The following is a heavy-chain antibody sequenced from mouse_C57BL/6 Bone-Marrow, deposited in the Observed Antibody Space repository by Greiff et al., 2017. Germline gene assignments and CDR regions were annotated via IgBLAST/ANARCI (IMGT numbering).Heavy chain of an antibody. CDR2: ISYDGSN. D-gene: IGHD1-1*01. CDR3: AREVYYGRGAWFAY. V-gene: IGHV3-6*01. J-gene: IGHJ3*01. Sequence: EVKLLESGPGLVKPSQSLSLTCSVTGYSITSGYYWNWIRQFPGNKLEWMGYISYDGSNNYNPSLKNRISITRDTSKNQFFLKLNSVTTEDTATYYCAREVYYGRGAWFAYWGQGTLVTVSA. CDR1: GYSITSGYY.